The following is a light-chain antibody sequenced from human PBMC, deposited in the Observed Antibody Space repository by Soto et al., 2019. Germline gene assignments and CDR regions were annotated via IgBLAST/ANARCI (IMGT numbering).Light chain of an antibody. J-gene: IGKJ4*01. CDR1: QDISNY. V-gene: IGKV1-33*01. CDR2: DAS. CDR3: QQYDNLPPLLT. Sequence: DIQMTQSPSSLSASVGDRVTITCQASQDISNYLNWYQQKPGKAPKLLIYDASNLETGVPSRFSGSGSGTDFTFTISSLQPADIATYYCQQYDNLPPLLTFGGGTKVEIK.